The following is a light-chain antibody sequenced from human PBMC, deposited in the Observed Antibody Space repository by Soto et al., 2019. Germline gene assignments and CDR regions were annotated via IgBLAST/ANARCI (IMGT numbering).Light chain of an antibody. V-gene: IGLV1-44*01. Sequence: QSVLTQPPSASGTPGQRVTISCSGSSSNIGSNTVNWYQQFPGTAPKLLIYENKQRPSGVPDRFSGSKSDTSASLAISGLLSDDESDYYCAAWDDSLNGWVFGGGTKLTVL. CDR2: ENK. CDR1: SSNIGSNT. CDR3: AAWDDSLNGWV. J-gene: IGLJ3*02.